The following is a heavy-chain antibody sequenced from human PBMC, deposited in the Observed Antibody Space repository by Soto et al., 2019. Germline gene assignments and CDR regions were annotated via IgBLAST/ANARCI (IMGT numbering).Heavy chain of an antibody. Sequence: QVQLVQSGAEVKKPGSSVKVYCKPSGCTVSSQTMFWVRQAPGQGIEWMGMIIPLFDIVNSAQKFQDRVTFHADKSTTAAYLELSSLTSVYTAVYYCPIGIWSVDVFDVWGQGTLGTVSS. J-gene: IGHJ3*01. V-gene: IGHV1-69*02. CDR1: GCTVSSQT. D-gene: IGHD6-13*01. CDR3: PIGIWSVDVFDV. CDR2: IIPLFDIV.